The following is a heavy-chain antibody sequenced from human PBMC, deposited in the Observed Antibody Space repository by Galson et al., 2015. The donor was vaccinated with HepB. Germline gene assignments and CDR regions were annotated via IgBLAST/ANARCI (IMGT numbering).Heavy chain of an antibody. CDR1: GGAFNNHA. CDR2: ISPIFDIA. V-gene: IGHV1-69*13. Sequence: SVKVSCKASGGAFNNHAINWVRQAPGHGLEWIGRISPIFDIANNAQKFQGRVAINVDETTGTAYMEMRSLLTEDTAIYYCARDPDSHMAFGLDVWGQGSAVTVSS. D-gene: IGHD2-21*01. CDR3: ARDPDSHMAFGLDV. J-gene: IGHJ6*02.